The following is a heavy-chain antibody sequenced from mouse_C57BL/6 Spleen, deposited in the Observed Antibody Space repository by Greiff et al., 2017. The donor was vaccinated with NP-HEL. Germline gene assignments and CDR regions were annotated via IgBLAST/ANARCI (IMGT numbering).Heavy chain of an antibody. D-gene: IGHD1-1*02. CDR1: GYTFTSYW. J-gene: IGHJ3*01. V-gene: IGHV1-61*01. CDR3: ARSALWPPFAY. Sequence: VQLQQPGAELVRPGSSVKLSCKASGYTFTSYWMDWVKQRPGQGLEWIGNIYPSDSETHYNQKFKDKATLTVDKSSSTAYMQLSSLTSEDSAVYYCARSALWPPFAYWGQGTLVTVSA. CDR2: IYPSDSET.